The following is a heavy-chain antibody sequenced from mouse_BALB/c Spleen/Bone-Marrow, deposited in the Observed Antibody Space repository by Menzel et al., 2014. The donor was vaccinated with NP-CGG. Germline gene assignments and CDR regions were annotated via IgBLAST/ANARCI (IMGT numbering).Heavy chain of an antibody. CDR3: ARGRFAY. CDR2: INPNIGGT. V-gene: IGHV1-18*01. CDR1: GYTFTEYT. J-gene: IGHJ3*01. Sequence: VQLQQSGPELVKPGASVKVSCKTSGYTFTEYTIHWVKQSHGKSLEWIGNINPNIGGTTYNQKFKGKATLTVDMSSSTAYMDLRSLTSEDSAVYYCARGRFAYWGQGTLVTVSA.